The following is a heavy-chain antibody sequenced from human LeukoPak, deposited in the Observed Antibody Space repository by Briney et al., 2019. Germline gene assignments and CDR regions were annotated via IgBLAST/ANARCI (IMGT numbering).Heavy chain of an antibody. J-gene: IGHJ4*02. D-gene: IGHD3-22*01. CDR3: EKRGVVIRVILVGFHKEAYYFDC. CDR2: VSDSGGRT. Sequence: GGSLRLSCAVSGITLSNYGMSWVRQAPGKGLEWVAGVSDSGGRTNYADSVKGRFTISRDNPKNTLYLQMNSLRAEDTAVYFCEKRGVVIRVILVGFHKEAYYFDCWGQGALVTVSS. CDR1: GITLSNYG. V-gene: IGHV3-23*01.